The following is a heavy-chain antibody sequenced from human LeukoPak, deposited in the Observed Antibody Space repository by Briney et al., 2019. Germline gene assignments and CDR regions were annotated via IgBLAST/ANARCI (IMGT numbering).Heavy chain of an antibody. CDR1: GFTFSTYA. CDR2: ISYDGSSK. V-gene: IGHV3-30*04. CDR3: ARARSSYGYGDAFDI. Sequence: TGGSLRLSCAASGFTFSTYAMHGVRQAPGKGLEWVAVISYDGSSKYYADSVKGRFTISRDNSKNTLYLQMNSLRAEDTAVYYCARARSSYGYGDAFDIWGQGTMVTVSS. J-gene: IGHJ3*02. D-gene: IGHD5-18*01.